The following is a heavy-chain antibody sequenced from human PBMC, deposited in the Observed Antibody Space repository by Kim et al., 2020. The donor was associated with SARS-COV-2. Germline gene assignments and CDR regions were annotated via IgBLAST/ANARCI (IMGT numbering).Heavy chain of an antibody. J-gene: IGHJ5*02. CDR1: GFTFSDYA. CDR3: ARDRSYEFLTGYDGAHNWFDP. V-gene: IGHV3-30*04. Sequence: GGSLRLSCAASGFTFSDYAMHWVRQAPGKGLEWVAVISYDGTNKYYADSVGGRFTISRSNFKNTLYLQMNSLRTEDTAVFYCARDRSYEFLTGYDGAHNWFDPWGQGTLVTVSS. CDR2: ISYDGTNK. D-gene: IGHD3-9*01.